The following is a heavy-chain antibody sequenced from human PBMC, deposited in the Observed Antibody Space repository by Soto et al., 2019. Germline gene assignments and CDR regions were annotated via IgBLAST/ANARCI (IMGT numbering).Heavy chain of an antibody. Sequence: ASVKVSCKASGGTFSSYAISWVRQAPGQGLEWMGGIIPIFGTANYAQKFQGRVTITADESTSTAYMELSSLRSEDTAVYYCARWVFGVVSGDVWGQGPTVTVSS. CDR3: ARWVFGVVSGDV. CDR2: IIPIFGTA. V-gene: IGHV1-69*13. D-gene: IGHD3-3*01. J-gene: IGHJ6*02. CDR1: GGTFSSYA.